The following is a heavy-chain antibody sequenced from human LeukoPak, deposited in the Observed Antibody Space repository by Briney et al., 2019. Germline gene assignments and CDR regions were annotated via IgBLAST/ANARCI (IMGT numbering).Heavy chain of an antibody. CDR1: GFNFSSAW. J-gene: IGHJ4*02. CDR3: AIWNYSTFDY. Sequence: GGSLRVYCSASGFNFSSAWMTWGRQAPAMGLECFRRIFSKIDGGTTHYAAPVKGRFTISRDDSKNILYLQMNSVTTEDSAIYYCAIWNYSTFDYWGQGTLVTVSS. CDR2: IFSKIDGGTT. D-gene: IGHD1-7*01. V-gene: IGHV3-15*01.